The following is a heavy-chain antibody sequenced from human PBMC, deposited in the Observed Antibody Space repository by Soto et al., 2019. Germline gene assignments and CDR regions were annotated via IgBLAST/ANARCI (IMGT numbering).Heavy chain of an antibody. J-gene: IGHJ6*02. Sequence: ASVKVSCKASGYTFTSYGISWVRQAPGQGLEWMGWISAYNGNTNYAQKLQGRVTMTTDTSTSTAYMELRSLRSDDTAAYYCARGTMAGYYYYGMDVWGQGTTVTVSS. CDR2: ISAYNGNT. CDR1: GYTFTSYG. V-gene: IGHV1-18*01. CDR3: ARGTMAGYYYYGMDV. D-gene: IGHD6-19*01.